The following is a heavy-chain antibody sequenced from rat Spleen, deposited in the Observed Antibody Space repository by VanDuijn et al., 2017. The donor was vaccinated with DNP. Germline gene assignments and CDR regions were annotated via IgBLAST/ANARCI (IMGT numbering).Heavy chain of an antibody. J-gene: IGHJ2*01. Sequence: EVQLVESGGGLVQPGRSLKLSCAASGFTFSNYGAHWVRQAPAKGLEWVAYIGSAAYAPYYGDSVKGRFTISRDNAKSTLYLQMNSLRSEDMATYYCVRWNSGHFDYWGQGVMVTVSS. V-gene: IGHV5S13*01. CDR3: VRWNSGHFDY. CDR2: IGSAAYAP. CDR1: GFTFSNYG. D-gene: IGHD4-3*01.